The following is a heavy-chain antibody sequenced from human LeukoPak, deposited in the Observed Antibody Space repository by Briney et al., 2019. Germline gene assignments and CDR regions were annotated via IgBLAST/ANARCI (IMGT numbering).Heavy chain of an antibody. D-gene: IGHD3-22*01. V-gene: IGHV4-34*01. CDR3: ARGGYYYDSSGYYAYYYYYGMDV. CDR1: GGSFSGYY. CDR2: INHSGST. Sequence: PSETLSLTCAVYGGSFSGYYWSWIRQPPGKGLEWIGEINHSGSTNYNPSLKSRVTISVDTSKNQFSLKLSSVTAADTAVYYCARGGYYYDSSGYYAYYYYYGMDVWGQGTTVTVSS. J-gene: IGHJ6*02.